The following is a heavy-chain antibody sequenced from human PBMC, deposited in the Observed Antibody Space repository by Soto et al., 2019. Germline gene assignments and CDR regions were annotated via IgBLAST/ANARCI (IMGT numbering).Heavy chain of an antibody. D-gene: IGHD2-2*01. V-gene: IGHV3-66*01. J-gene: IGHJ4*02. CDR3: ARDLYGVDVTPADTNY. CDR2: IYDGGST. Sequence: ESGGGLVQPGGSLRLSCAASGFTVSSNYMSWVRQAPGKGLEWVSVIYDGGSTFYADSVKGRFTISSDNSKNTLYLEMNYLRAEDTAVYYCARDLYGVDVTPADTNYWGQGILVTVSS. CDR1: GFTVSSNY.